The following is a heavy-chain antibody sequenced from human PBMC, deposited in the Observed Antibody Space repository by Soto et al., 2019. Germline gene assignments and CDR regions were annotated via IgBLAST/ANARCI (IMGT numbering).Heavy chain of an antibody. J-gene: IGHJ5*02. Sequence: SETLSLTCTVSGGSIGSGDFYWSWIRQPPGKGLEWIGHIHYSGSTYDNPSLKSRVSISVDTSNNQFSLELSSVTAADTAVYYCARVPWRSNWQRAPDWFDPWGQGSLVTV. CDR1: GGSIGSGDFY. CDR3: ARVPWRSNWQRAPDWFDP. D-gene: IGHD6-13*01. V-gene: IGHV4-30-4*01. CDR2: IHYSGST.